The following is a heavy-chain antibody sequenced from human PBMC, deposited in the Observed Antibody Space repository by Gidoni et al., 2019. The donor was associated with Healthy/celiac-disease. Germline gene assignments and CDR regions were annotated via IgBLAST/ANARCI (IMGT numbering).Heavy chain of an antibody. J-gene: IGHJ4*02. V-gene: IGHV4-4*02. D-gene: IGHD3-22*01. CDR2: IYHSGST. Sequence: QPPGKGLEWIGEIYHSGSTNYNPSLKSRVTISVDKSKNQFSLTLSSVTDADTAVYDCARVDSSGYYYRGGYYFDYWGQGTLVTVSS. CDR3: ARVDSSGYYYRGGYYFDY.